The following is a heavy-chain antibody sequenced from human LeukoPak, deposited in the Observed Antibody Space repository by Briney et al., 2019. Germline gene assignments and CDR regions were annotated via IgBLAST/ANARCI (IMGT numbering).Heavy chain of an antibody. CDR1: GFTFSSYG. J-gene: IGHJ4*02. Sequence: PGGSLRLSCAASGFTFSSYGMQWVRKATGKGRVWVAVIWYDGSNKYYAESVKGQFTISRDNSRNILYLQMNSLRAEDTAVYYCAKEATDYVWGSYRPGPFDYWGQGTLVTVSS. CDR3: AKEATDYVWGSYRPGPFDY. V-gene: IGHV3-33*06. CDR2: IWYDGSNK. D-gene: IGHD3-16*01.